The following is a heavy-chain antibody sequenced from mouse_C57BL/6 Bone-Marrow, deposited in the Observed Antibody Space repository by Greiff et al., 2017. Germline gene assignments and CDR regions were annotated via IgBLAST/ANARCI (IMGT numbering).Heavy chain of an antibody. D-gene: IGHD2-3*01. V-gene: IGHV5-6*02. CDR2: ISSGGSYT. CDR3: ARPHVGYYAWFAY. CDR1: GFTFSSYG. Sequence: EVKLVESGGDLVKPGGSLKLSCAASGFTFSSYGMSWVRQTPDQRLEWVATISSGGSYTYYPESMKGRFTISRDKAKNTRYLQMSSLKSEDTAMYYCARPHVGYYAWFAYWGQGTLVTVSA. J-gene: IGHJ3*01.